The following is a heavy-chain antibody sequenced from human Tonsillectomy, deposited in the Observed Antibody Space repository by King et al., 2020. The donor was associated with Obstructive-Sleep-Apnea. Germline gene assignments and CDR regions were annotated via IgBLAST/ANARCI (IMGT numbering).Heavy chain of an antibody. Sequence: VQLQESGPGLVKPSQTLSLTCTVSGGSISSGGYYWSWIRQHPGKGLEWIGYIYNSGRTYYNPSLKSRVTTSADTSKNQFSLKQSSVTAADTAVYYCARGGGPTSFDSWGQGTLVTVSS. D-gene: IGHD3-16*01. J-gene: IGHJ4*02. CDR3: ARGGGPTSFDS. V-gene: IGHV4-31*03. CDR2: IYNSGRT. CDR1: GGSISSGGYY.